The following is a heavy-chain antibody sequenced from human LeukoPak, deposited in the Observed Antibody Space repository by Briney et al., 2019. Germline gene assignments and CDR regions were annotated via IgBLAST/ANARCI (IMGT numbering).Heavy chain of an antibody. V-gene: IGHV4-34*01. CDR1: GGSFSGYY. CDR2: INHSGST. Sequence: SETLSLTCAVYGGSFSGYYWSWIRQPPGKGLEWIGEINHSGSTNYNPSLKSRVTISVDTSKNQFSLKLSSVTAADTAAYYCALRGRYSGYSYYYYGMDVWGKGTTVTVSS. J-gene: IGHJ6*04. CDR3: ALRGRYSGYSYYYYGMDV. D-gene: IGHD5-12*01.